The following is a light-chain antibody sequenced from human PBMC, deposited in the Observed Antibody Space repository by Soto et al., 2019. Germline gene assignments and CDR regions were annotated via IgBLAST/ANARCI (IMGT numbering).Light chain of an antibody. CDR1: QSIAAS. J-gene: IGKJ1*01. Sequence: DVQMTQSPSTLSASVGDSVTITCRASQSIAASLAWYQLKPGEAPKLLIYDVSNLESGVPSRFSGSGSGTEFRLTIRRLHTDDVATYYCQQYDYSRTFGQGTKVEIK. CDR2: DVS. V-gene: IGKV1-5*01. CDR3: QQYDYSRT.